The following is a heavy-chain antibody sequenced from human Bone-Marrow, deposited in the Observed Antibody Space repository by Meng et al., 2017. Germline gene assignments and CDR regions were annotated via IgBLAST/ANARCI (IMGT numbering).Heavy chain of an antibody. J-gene: IGHJ2*01. V-gene: IGHV4-34*01. CDR3: ARGRVTTVTTPNWYFDL. Sequence: QVQPQQWGAGLLKPSETLSLTCAVYGGSFSGYYWSWIRQPPGKGLEWIGEINHSGSTNYNPSLKSRVTISVDTSKNQFSLKLSSVTAADTAVYYCARGRVTTVTTPNWYFDLWGRGTLVTVFS. CDR2: INHSGST. D-gene: IGHD4-17*01. CDR1: GGSFSGYY.